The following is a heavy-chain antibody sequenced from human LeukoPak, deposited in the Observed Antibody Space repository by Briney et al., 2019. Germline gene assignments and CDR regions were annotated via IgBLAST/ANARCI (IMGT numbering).Heavy chain of an antibody. CDR3: AKLALRYFDWSLRENGMDV. J-gene: IGHJ6*02. CDR2: ISYDGSNK. CDR1: GFTFSSYG. V-gene: IGHV3-30*18. Sequence: PGGSLRLSCAASGFTFSSYGMHWVRQAPGKGLEWVAVISYDGSNKYYADSVKGRFTISRDNSKNTLYLQMNSLRAEDTAVYYCAKLALRYFDWSLRENGMDVWGQGTTVTVSS. D-gene: IGHD3-9*01.